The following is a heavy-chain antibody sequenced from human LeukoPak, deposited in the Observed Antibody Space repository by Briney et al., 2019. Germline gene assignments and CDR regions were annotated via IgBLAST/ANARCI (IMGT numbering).Heavy chain of an antibody. CDR2: INHSGST. CDR1: GGSISSYY. D-gene: IGHD1-26*01. CDR3: ARWEGGSYYDFDY. J-gene: IGHJ4*02. Sequence: SETLSLTCTVSGGSISSYYWSWIRQPPGKGLEWIGEINHSGSTNYNPSLKSRVTISVDTSKNQFSLKLSSVTAADTAVYYCARWEGGSYYDFDYWGQGTLVTVSS. V-gene: IGHV4-34*01.